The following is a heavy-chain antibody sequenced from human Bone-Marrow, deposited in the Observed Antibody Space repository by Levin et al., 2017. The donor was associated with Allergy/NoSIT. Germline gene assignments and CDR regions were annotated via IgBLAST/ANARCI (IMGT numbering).Heavy chain of an antibody. J-gene: IGHJ4*02. CDR3: ARLTLSSGSSGGHFDY. V-gene: IGHV5-51*01. CDR2: IYPGDSDT. Sequence: GGSLRLSCKGSGYSFTSYWIGWVRQMPGKGLEWMGIIYPGDSDTRYSPSFQGKVTISADKSISTAYLQWSSLKASDTAMYYCARLTLSSGSSGGHFDYWGQGTLVTVSS. D-gene: IGHD6-19*01. CDR1: GYSFTSYW.